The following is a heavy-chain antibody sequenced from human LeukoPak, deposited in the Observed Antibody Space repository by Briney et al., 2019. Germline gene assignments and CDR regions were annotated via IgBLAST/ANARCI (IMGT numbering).Heavy chain of an antibody. D-gene: IGHD3-16*01. J-gene: IGHJ5*02. V-gene: IGHV3-48*03. CDR2: ISSSGSTI. CDR3: AKKKYDGRGFDP. Sequence: QSGGSLRLSCAASGFTFSSYEMNWVRQAPGKGLEWVSYISSSGSTIYYADSVEGRFTISRDNAKNSLYLQMDSLRVEDTAVYYCAKKKYDGRGFDPWGQGTLVTVSS. CDR1: GFTFSSYE.